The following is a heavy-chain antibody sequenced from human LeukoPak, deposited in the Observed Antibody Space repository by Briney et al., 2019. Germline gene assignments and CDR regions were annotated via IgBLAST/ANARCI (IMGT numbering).Heavy chain of an antibody. CDR1: GFTFSSYA. V-gene: IGHV4-38-2*01. Sequence: GSLRLSCAASGFTFSSYAMSWVRQAPGKGLEWIGSMYHSGNTYYNPSLKSRVSISVDTSKNQFSLKLSSVTAADTAVYYCARGRLIKTSYDFWSGTNWFDPWGQGTLVTVSS. J-gene: IGHJ5*02. CDR3: ARGRLIKTSYDFWSGTNWFDP. CDR2: MYHSGNT. D-gene: IGHD3-3*01.